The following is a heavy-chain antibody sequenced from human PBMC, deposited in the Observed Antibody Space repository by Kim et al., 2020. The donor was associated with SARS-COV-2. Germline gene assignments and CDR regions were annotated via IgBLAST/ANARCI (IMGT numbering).Heavy chain of an antibody. V-gene: IGHV3-30*03. CDR2: ISYDGSNK. D-gene: IGHD2-2*02. J-gene: IGHJ4*01. CDR1: GFTFSSYG. CDR3: ARYYCSSTSCYRVADY. Sequence: GGSLRLSCAASGFTFSSYGMHWVRQAPGKGLEWVAVISYDGSNKYYADSVKGRFTISRDNSKNTLYLQMNSLRAEDTAVYYCARYYCSSTSCYRVADYWG.